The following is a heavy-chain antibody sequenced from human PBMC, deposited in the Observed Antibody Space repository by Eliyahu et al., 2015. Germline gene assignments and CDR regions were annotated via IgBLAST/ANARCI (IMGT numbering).Heavy chain of an antibody. CDR3: ARARIETLGTGAFDI. D-gene: IGHD6-13*01. CDR1: GFSFSTYT. Sequence: EVQLVESGGGLVKPGGSLRLRCAASGFSFSTYTLNWARLVPGKGLEWVSSIKPSNLVYYADSVKGRFTISRDDAEKSVYLQMSSLSVEDTAVYFCARARIETLGTGAFDIWGQGTMVTVFS. V-gene: IGHV3-21*01. CDR2: IKPSNLV. J-gene: IGHJ3*02.